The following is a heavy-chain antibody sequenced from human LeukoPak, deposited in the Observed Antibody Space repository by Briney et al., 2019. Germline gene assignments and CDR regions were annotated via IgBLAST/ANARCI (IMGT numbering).Heavy chain of an antibody. Sequence: PGGSLRLSCAASRFAFSVYEMYWVRQAPGKGLEWIAYISSSGGTRHYADSVRGRFTISRDNAKNSLYLQMNSLRAEDTAVYYCARDGYSSSWYSDDAFDIWGQGTMVTVSS. CDR1: RFAFSVYE. V-gene: IGHV3-48*03. D-gene: IGHD6-13*01. J-gene: IGHJ3*02. CDR3: ARDGYSSSWYSDDAFDI. CDR2: ISSSGGTR.